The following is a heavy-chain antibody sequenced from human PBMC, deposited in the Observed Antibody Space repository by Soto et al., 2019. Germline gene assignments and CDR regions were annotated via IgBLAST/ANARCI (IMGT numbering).Heavy chain of an antibody. CDR3: PRRFGYGYIDP. V-gene: IGHV4-31*03. Sequence: QVQLQESGPGLVKPSQTLSLTCTVSGGSISRGGYYWSWIRQHPGKGLEWIGYIYNSGTTYYNPSLKSRVTISVDTSKNQLSLKLGSVTAADTAVYYCPRRFGYGYIDPWGQVTLVTVSS. CDR2: IYNSGTT. J-gene: IGHJ5*02. D-gene: IGHD5-18*01. CDR1: GGSISRGGYY.